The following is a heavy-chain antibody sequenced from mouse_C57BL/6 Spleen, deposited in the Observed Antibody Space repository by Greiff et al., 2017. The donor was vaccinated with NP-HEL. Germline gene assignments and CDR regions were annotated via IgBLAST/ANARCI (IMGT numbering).Heavy chain of an antibody. D-gene: IGHD1-1*02. J-gene: IGHJ4*01. CDR2: ISYDGSN. CDR1: GYSITSGYY. CDR3: ARIWSAMDY. V-gene: IGHV3-6*01. Sequence: EVKLMESGPGLVKPSQSLSLTCSVTGYSITSGYYWNWIRQFPGNKLEWMGYISYDGSNNYNPSLKNRISITRDTSKNQFFLKLNSVTTEDTATYYCARIWSAMDYWGQGTSVTVSS.